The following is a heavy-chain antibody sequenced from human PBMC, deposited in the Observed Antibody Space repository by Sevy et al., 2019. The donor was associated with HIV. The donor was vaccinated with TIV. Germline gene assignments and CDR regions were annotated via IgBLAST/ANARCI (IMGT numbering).Heavy chain of an antibody. CDR1: GYSFTSYW. J-gene: IGHJ4*02. V-gene: IGHV5-51*01. Sequence: GESLKISCKGSGYSFTSYWIGWVRQMPGKGLEWMGIIYPGDSDTRYSPSFQGQVTISADKSISTAYLQWSSLKALDTAMYYCARLLYYYDSSGYYRVIFDYWGQGTLVTVSS. D-gene: IGHD3-22*01. CDR2: IYPGDSDT. CDR3: ARLLYYYDSSGYYRVIFDY.